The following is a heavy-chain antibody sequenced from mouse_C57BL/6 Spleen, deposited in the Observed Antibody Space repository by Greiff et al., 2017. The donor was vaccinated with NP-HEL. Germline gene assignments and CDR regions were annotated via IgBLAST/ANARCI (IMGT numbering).Heavy chain of an antibody. Sequence: QVQLKESGAELARPGASVKLSCKASGYTFTSYGISWVKQRTGQGLEWIGEIYPSSGNTYYNEKFKGKATLTADKSSSTAYMQLRSLTSEDSAVYFCARDRIYYYGSSYDYAMDDWGQGTSVTVSS. CDR2: IYPSSGNT. D-gene: IGHD1-1*01. J-gene: IGHJ4*01. V-gene: IGHV1-81*01. CDR1: GYTFTSYG. CDR3: ARDRIYYYGSSYDYAMDD.